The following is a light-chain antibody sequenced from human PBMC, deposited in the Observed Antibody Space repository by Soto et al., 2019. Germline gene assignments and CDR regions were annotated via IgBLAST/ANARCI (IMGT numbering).Light chain of an antibody. V-gene: IGKV3-15*01. CDR1: QSVSSN. Sequence: EIVMTQSPATLSVSPGERATLSCRASQSVSSNLAWYQQKPGQAPRLLIYVASTRATGIPARFSGSASWTEFTLIISSRQSEDFAGYYGQQYNIWPQDTFGPGTKLDIK. CDR3: QQYNIWPQDT. CDR2: VAS. J-gene: IGKJ2*01.